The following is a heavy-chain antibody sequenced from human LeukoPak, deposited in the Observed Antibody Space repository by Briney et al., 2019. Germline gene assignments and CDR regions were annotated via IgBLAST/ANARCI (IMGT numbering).Heavy chain of an antibody. CDR2: INHSGST. CDR3: ARGRGCSSTSCYNWFDP. J-gene: IGHJ5*02. Sequence: SETLSLTCAVYGGSFSGYYWSWIRQPPGKGLEWIGEINHSGSTKYNPSLKSRVTISEDTSKNQFSLKLSSVTAADTAVYYCARGRGCSSTSCYNWFDPWGQGTLVTVSS. V-gene: IGHV4-34*01. D-gene: IGHD2-2*01. CDR1: GGSFSGYY.